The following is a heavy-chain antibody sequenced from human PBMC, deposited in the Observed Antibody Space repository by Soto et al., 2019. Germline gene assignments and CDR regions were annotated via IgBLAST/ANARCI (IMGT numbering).Heavy chain of an antibody. CDR1: GYTFTSYA. J-gene: IGHJ5*02. Sequence: ASVKVSCKASGYTFTSYAMHWVRQAPGQRLEWMGWINAGNGNTKYSQKFQGRVTITRDTSACTAYMELSSLRSEDTAVYYCARVFIAAAGTYNWFDPWGQGTLVTVSS. V-gene: IGHV1-3*01. D-gene: IGHD6-13*01. CDR2: INAGNGNT. CDR3: ARVFIAAAGTYNWFDP.